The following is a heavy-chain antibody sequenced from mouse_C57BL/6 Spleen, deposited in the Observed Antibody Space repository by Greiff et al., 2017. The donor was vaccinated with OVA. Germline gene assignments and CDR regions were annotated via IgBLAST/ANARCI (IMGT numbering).Heavy chain of an antibody. J-gene: IGHJ1*03. CDR3: ARGVGSYWYFDV. Sequence: QVHVKQSGAELVRPGTSVKMSCKASGYTFTNYWIGWAKQRPGHGLEWIGDIYPGGGYTNYNEKFKGKATLTADKSSSTAYMQFSSLTSEDSAIYYCARGVGSYWYFDVWGTGTTVTVSS. CDR2: IYPGGGYT. V-gene: IGHV1-63*01. CDR1: GYTFTNYW.